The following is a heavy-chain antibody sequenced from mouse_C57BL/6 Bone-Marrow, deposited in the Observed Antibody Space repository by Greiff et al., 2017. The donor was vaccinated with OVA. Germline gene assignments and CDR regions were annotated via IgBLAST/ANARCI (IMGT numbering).Heavy chain of an antibody. D-gene: IGHD2-3*01. V-gene: IGHV1-64*01. CDR3: ADDGYYVSMDY. J-gene: IGHJ4*01. CDR1: GYTFTSYW. CDR2: IHPNSGST. Sequence: VQLQQPGAELVKPGASVKLSCKASGYTFTSYWMHWVKQRPGQGLEWIGMIHPNSGSTNYNEKFKSKATLTVDKSSSTAYMQLSSLTSEDSAVYYCADDGYYVSMDYWGQGTSVTVSS.